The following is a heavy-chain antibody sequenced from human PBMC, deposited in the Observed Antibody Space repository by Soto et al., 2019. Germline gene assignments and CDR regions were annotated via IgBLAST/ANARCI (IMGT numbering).Heavy chain of an antibody. Sequence: SVKVSCKASGGTFGSDAITWVRQAPGQGLEWVGRIIPIFGTTNYAQNLQGRVTISADKSTLTSYMEPHSLTSDDTALYYCARDRTDSGYYTNWLDPWGQGTQVTVSS. D-gene: IGHD3-22*01. V-gene: IGHV1-69*06. CDR3: ARDRTDSGYYTNWLDP. J-gene: IGHJ5*02. CDR2: IIPIFGTT. CDR1: GGTFGSDA.